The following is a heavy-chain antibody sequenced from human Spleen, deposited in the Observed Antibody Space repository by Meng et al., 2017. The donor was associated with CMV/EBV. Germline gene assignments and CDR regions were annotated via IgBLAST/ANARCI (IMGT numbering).Heavy chain of an antibody. CDR2: IYSGGSST. CDR1: GFTFSSYA. CDR3: AGIGYKLGY. Sequence: GGSLRLSCAASGFTFSSYAMSWVRQAPGKGLEWVSVIYSGGSSTCYADSVKGRFTISRDNSKNTLYLQMNSLRAEDTAVYYCAGIGYKLGYWGLGTLVTVSS. V-gene: IGHV3-23*03. D-gene: IGHD5-24*01. J-gene: IGHJ4*02.